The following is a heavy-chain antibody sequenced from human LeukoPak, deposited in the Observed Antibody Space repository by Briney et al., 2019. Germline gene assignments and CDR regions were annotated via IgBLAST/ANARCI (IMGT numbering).Heavy chain of an antibody. Sequence: SETLSLTCTVSGGSISSYYWSWIRQPPGKGLEWIGYIYYSGSTNYNPSLKSRVTISVDTSKNQFSLKLSSVTAADTAVYYCARRGLRPRPVDYWGQGTLVTVSS. J-gene: IGHJ4*02. CDR1: GGSISSYY. D-gene: IGHD6-6*01. V-gene: IGHV4-59*12. CDR3: ARRGLRPRPVDY. CDR2: IYYSGST.